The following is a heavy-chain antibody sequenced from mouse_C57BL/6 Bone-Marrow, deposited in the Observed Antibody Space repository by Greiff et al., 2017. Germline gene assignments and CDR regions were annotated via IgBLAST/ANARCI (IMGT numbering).Heavy chain of an antibody. Sequence: EVHLVESGGGLVQPGGSLKLSCAASGFTFSDYGMAWVRQAPRKGPEWVAFISNLAYSIYYADPVTGRFTISRGNAKKTLYLEMSSLRSEDTAMYYCARRGYGYYAMDYWGQGTSVTVSS. CDR3: ARRGYGYYAMDY. CDR1: GFTFSDYG. D-gene: IGHD2-2*01. J-gene: IGHJ4*01. CDR2: ISNLAYSI. V-gene: IGHV5-15*01.